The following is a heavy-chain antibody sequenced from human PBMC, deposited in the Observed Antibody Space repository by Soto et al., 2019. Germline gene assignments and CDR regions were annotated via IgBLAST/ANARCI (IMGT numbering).Heavy chain of an antibody. Sequence: SETLSLTCAVYGGSLSGYYWSWIRQPPGKGLEWIGEINHSGSTNYNPSLKSRVTISVDTSKNQFSLKLSSVTAADTAVYYCARVKSSDQLLIFYYWGQGTLVTVSS. CDR3: ARVKSSDQLLIFYY. V-gene: IGHV4-34*01. CDR2: INHSGST. D-gene: IGHD2-2*01. CDR1: GGSLSGYY. J-gene: IGHJ4*02.